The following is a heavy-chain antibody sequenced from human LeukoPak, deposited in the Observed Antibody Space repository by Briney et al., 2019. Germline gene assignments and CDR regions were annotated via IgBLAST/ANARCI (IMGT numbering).Heavy chain of an antibody. V-gene: IGHV3-23*01. CDR3: ARDRGPVLRFLEWF. CDR1: GFTFSSYG. Sequence: HPGGSLRLPCAASGFTFSSYGMSWVRQAPGKGLEWVSAISGSGGSTYYADSVKGRFTISRDNSKNTLYLQMNSLRAEDTAVYYCARDRGPVLRFLEWFRGQGTLVTVSS. D-gene: IGHD3-3*01. J-gene: IGHJ4*02. CDR2: ISGSGGST.